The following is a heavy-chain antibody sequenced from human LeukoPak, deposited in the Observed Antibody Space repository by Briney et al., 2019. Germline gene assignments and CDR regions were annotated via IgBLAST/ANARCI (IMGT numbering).Heavy chain of an antibody. Sequence: SETLSLTCTVSGGSISSYYWSWIRQPPGKGPEWIGYIYYSGSTNYNPSLKRRVTISVDTSKNQFSLKLSSVTAADTAVYYCAGGGYSYGPIDYWGQGTLVTVSS. CDR2: IYYSGST. V-gene: IGHV4-59*08. J-gene: IGHJ4*02. CDR3: AGGGYSYGPIDY. CDR1: GGSISSYY. D-gene: IGHD5-18*01.